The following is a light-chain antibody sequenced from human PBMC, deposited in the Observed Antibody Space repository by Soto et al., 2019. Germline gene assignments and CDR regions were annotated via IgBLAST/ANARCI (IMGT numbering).Light chain of an antibody. Sequence: QPVLTQSPSASASLGASVKVTCTLSSGHSSYAIAWHQQQPEKGPRYLMHLNSDGSHTKGDGIPDRFSGSSSGAERYLTISSLQSEDEADYFWQTWGTGIVVFGGGTKLTVL. V-gene: IGLV4-69*01. CDR1: SGHSSYA. CDR3: QTWGTGIVV. J-gene: IGLJ2*01. CDR2: LNSDGSH.